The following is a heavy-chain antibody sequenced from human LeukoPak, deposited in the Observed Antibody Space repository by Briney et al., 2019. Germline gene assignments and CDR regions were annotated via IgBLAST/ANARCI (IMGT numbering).Heavy chain of an antibody. CDR1: GFTFSPAW. D-gene: IGHD5-24*01. V-gene: IGHV3-74*01. Sequence: GGSLRLSCAASGFTFSPAWMHWVRQAPGKGLEWVSRINNDGSYTNYADSVKGRFTISRDNAKNTVDLQMNSLRGEDTAVYFCVRDGSAYNFDYWGQGTLVTVSS. CDR3: VRDGSAYNFDY. J-gene: IGHJ4*02. CDR2: INNDGSYT.